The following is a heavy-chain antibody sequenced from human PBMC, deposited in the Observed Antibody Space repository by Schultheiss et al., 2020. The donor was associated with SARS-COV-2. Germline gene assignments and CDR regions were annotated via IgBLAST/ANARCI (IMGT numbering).Heavy chain of an antibody. D-gene: IGHD5-18*01. V-gene: IGHV1-2*02. Sequence: ASVKVSCKASGYTFTSYGISWVRQAPGQGLEWMGWINPNSGGTNYAQKFQGRVTMTRDTSISTAYMELSRLRSDDTAVYYCARSYSYGYPPYYYYGMDVWGQGTTVTVSS. CDR2: INPNSGGT. J-gene: IGHJ6*02. CDR1: GYTFTSYG. CDR3: ARSYSYGYPPYYYYGMDV.